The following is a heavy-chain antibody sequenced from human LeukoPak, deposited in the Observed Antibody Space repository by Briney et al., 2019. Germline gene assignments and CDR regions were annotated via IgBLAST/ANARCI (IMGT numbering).Heavy chain of an antibody. V-gene: IGHV4-59*01. Sequence: SETLSLTCTVSGGSISSYYWSWIRQPPGKGLEWIGYIYYSGSTNYNPSLKSRVTISVDTSKNQFSLKLSSVTAADTAVYYCAGAPYYYDSSGYFSTALDYWGQGTLVTVSS. D-gene: IGHD3-22*01. CDR1: GGSISSYY. CDR3: AGAPYYYDSSGYFSTALDY. J-gene: IGHJ4*02. CDR2: IYYSGST.